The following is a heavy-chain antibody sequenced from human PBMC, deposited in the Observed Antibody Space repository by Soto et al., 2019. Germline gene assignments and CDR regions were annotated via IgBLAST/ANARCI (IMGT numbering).Heavy chain of an antibody. CDR3: ARDAPPADY. J-gene: IGHJ4*02. V-gene: IGHV1-18*01. CDR2: ISAYNGNT. Sequence: VRQAPGKGLEWMGWISAYNGNTNYAQKLQGRVTMTTDTSTSTAYMELRSLRSDDTAVYYCARDAPPADYWGQGTLVTVSS.